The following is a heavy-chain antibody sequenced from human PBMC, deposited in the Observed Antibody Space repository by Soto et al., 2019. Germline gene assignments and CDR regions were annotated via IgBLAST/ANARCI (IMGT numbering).Heavy chain of an antibody. CDR2: ISGSGAST. D-gene: IGHD1-26*01. Sequence: GSLRLSCAASGFTFTAYAMTWVRQAPGQGLEWVSTISGSGASTYYADSVKGQFTISRDNSMNTLYLQMNSLRAEDTAVYYCAKGLYSGSYFAYWGQGTLVTVSS. V-gene: IGHV3-23*01. CDR3: AKGLYSGSYFAY. J-gene: IGHJ4*02. CDR1: GFTFTAYA.